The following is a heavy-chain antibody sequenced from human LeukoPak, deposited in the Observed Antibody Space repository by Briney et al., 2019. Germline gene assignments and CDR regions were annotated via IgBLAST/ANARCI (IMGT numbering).Heavy chain of an antibody. CDR1: GYTFSTYW. J-gene: IGHJ4*02. CDR2: ISSSNSYI. CDR3: ARDRCSGGSCYSLCDY. V-gene: IGHV3-21*01. Sequence: GESLKISCHGSGYTFSTYWIGWVRQMPGKGLEWVSSISSSNSYIYYADSVKGRFTISRDNAKNSLYLQMNSLRAEDTAVYYCARDRCSGGSCYSLCDYWGQGTLVTVSS. D-gene: IGHD2-15*01.